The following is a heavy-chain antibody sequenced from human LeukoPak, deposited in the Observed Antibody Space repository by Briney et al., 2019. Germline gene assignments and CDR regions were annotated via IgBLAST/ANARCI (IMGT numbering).Heavy chain of an antibody. Sequence: SVKVSCKASGYTFTSYDINWVRQAPGQGLEWMGRIIPILGIANCAQKFQGRVTITADKSTSTAYMELSSLRSEDTAVYYCAREADCSSTSCPRGPYYFDYWGQGTLVTVSS. J-gene: IGHJ4*02. D-gene: IGHD2-2*01. CDR3: AREADCSSTSCPRGPYYFDY. CDR2: IIPILGIA. V-gene: IGHV1-69*04. CDR1: GYTFTSYD.